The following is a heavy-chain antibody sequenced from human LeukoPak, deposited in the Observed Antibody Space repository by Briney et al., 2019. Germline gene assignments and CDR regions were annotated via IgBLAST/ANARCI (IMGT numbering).Heavy chain of an antibody. D-gene: IGHD3-10*01. V-gene: IGHV4-34*01. CDR2: INHSGST. J-gene: IGHJ4*02. Sequence: SETLSLTCAVYGGSFSGYYWSWIRQPPGKGLEWIGEINHSGSTNHNPSLKSRVTISVDTSKNQFSLKLSSVTAADTAVYYCARRVWFGEHFDYWGQGTLVTVSS. CDR3: ARRVWFGEHFDY. CDR1: GGSFSGYY.